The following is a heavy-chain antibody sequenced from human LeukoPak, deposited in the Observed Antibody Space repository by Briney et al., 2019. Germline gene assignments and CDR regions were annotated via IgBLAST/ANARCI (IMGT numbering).Heavy chain of an antibody. V-gene: IGHV1-2*02. Sequence: ASVKVSCKASGFTFTGYFTGYYMHWVRQAPGQGLEWMGWINPNSGGTNYAQKFQGRVTMTRDTSISTAYMELSRLRSDDTAVYYCARPEDGYNPNGVWNYFDYWGQGTLVTVSS. D-gene: IGHD5-24*01. CDR3: ARPEDGYNPNGVWNYFDY. CDR2: INPNSGGT. J-gene: IGHJ4*02. CDR1: GFTFTGYFTGYY.